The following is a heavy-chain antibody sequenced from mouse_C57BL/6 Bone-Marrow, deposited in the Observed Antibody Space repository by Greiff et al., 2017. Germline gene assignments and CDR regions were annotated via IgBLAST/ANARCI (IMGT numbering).Heavy chain of an antibody. CDR3: ARGYSKAY. V-gene: IGHV5-6*01. CDR2: ISSGGSYT. CDR1: GFTFSSYG. J-gene: IGHJ2*01. Sequence: EVMLVESGGDLVKPGGSLKLSCAASGFTFSSYGMSWVRQTPDKRLEWVANISSGGSYTYYPDSVKGRFTISRDNAKNTLYLQMSSLKSEDTAMYYCARGYSKAYWGQGTTLTVSS. D-gene: IGHD2-5*01.